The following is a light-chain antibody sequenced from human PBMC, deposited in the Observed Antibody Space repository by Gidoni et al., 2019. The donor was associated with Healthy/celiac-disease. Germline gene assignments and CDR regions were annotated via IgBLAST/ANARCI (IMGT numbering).Light chain of an antibody. J-gene: IGKJ3*01. CDR1: QSVSSSY. Sequence: EIVLTQSPGTLSLSPGERATLPCRASQSVSSSYLAWYPQKPGQAPRLLIYGASSRATGIPDRFRGSGSGTDFTLTIRRLEPEDFAVYYCQQYGSSPPLFAFXPXTKVDIK. V-gene: IGKV3-20*01. CDR3: QQYGSSPPLFA. CDR2: GAS.